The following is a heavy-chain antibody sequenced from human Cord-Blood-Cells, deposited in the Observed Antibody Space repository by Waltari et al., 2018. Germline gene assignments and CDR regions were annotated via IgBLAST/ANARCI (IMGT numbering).Heavy chain of an antibody. D-gene: IGHD5-18*01. V-gene: IGHV4-39*01. Sequence: QMLLQQSGPGLVKPSETLSLTCTVSGASISSSSYYWTCIRPPQGKGLEWIGSIYYSGRAYNPPCLKRGVSGTIDASMSQFHRKLCSLTAADTAVYYCARRGILLWLRYFDLWGRGTLVTVSS. CDR2: IYYSGRA. J-gene: IGHJ2*01. CDR1: GASISSSSYY. CDR3: ARRGILLWLRYFDL.